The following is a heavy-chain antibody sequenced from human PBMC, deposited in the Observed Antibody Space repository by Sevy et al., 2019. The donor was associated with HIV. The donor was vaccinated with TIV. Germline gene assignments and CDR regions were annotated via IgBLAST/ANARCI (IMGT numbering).Heavy chain of an antibody. D-gene: IGHD3-3*01. Sequence: ASVRVSCKVSRYSLSEISMHWVRQAPGKGLEWMGGFDPEDGETIYAQKFQGRVTMTEDTSTDTAYMELRRLTSEDTAVYYCATLDFWSDHPFYGTDVWGQGTTVTVSS. J-gene: IGHJ6*02. CDR3: ATLDFWSDHPFYGTDV. CDR1: RYSLSEIS. V-gene: IGHV1-24*01. CDR2: FDPEDGET.